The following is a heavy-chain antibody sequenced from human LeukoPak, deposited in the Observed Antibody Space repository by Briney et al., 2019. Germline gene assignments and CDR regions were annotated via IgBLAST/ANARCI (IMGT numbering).Heavy chain of an antibody. CDR2: IYTSGST. D-gene: IGHD2-15*01. J-gene: IGHJ6*02. CDR1: GGSISSGSYY. Sequence: SETLSLTCTVSGGSISSGSYYWSWIRQPAGKGLEWIGRIYTSGSTNHNPSLKSRVTISVDTSKNQFSLKLSSVTAADTAVYYCARDTATMGYYYGMDVWGQGTTVTVSS. V-gene: IGHV4-61*02. CDR3: ARDTATMGYYYGMDV.